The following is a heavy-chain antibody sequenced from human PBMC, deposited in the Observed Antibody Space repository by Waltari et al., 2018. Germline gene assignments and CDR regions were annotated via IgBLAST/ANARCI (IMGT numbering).Heavy chain of an antibody. CDR2: ISSTGSPT. CDR3: AREPRNCNLHPCP. Sequence: EVQLVESGGGLVQPGGSLRLSCTASGFTLTNYERNWVRQAPGKGLGWGANISSTGSPTFYADSVKGRFASSRDTSKNSLVLQMDSLTVDDTAIYFCAREPRNCNLHPCPWGQGTLVTVSS. J-gene: IGHJ5*02. CDR1: GFTLTNYE. V-gene: IGHV3-48*03. D-gene: IGHD2-21*02.